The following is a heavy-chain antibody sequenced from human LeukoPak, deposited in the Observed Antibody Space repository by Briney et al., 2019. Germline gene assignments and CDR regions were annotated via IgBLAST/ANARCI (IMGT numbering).Heavy chain of an antibody. V-gene: IGHV4-38-2*01. Sequence: PGGTLRLSCAASGFTFSSYGMSWVRQAPGKGLEWVGSFYHSGSTYYNPSLKSRVTISVDTSKNQFSLKLRSVTAADTAVYYCARSKGRVSWFDPWGQGTLVTVSS. CDR2: FYHSGST. CDR1: GFTFSSYG. D-gene: IGHD4-11*01. J-gene: IGHJ5*02. CDR3: ARSKGRVSWFDP.